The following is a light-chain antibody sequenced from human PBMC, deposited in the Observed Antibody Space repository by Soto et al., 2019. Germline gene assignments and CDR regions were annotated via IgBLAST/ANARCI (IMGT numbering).Light chain of an antibody. CDR3: QQRSDRLPIT. Sequence: EIVLTQSPATLSLSPGERGPLSCRASQSVSSHLAWYQQKPGQAPRLLIYDASKRPTGIPARFSGIVSGTDFTLTISSLEPEDSAVYYCQQRSDRLPITFGQGTRLEIK. CDR2: DAS. J-gene: IGKJ5*01. CDR1: QSVSSH. V-gene: IGKV3-11*01.